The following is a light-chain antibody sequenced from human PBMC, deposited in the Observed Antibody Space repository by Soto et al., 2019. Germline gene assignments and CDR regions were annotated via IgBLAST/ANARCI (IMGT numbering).Light chain of an antibody. CDR3: QQYNTWPPP. V-gene: IGKV3-15*01. J-gene: IGKJ1*01. Sequence: VLVQSLATLTMSPGERVTLSCRASQSVRSNLAWYQQKPGPAHRLLIYGAATRATGIPARFSGSGSGTEFTLTISSLQSEEFALYYCQQYNTWPPPFGQGTKVDIK. CDR1: QSVRSN. CDR2: GAA.